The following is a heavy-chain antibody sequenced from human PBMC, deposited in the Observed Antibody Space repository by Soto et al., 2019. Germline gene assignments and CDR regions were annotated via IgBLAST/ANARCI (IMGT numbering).Heavy chain of an antibody. D-gene: IGHD6-19*01. V-gene: IGHV4-59*01. CDR2: IYYSGST. J-gene: IGHJ5*02. Sequence: SETLSLTCTVSGGSINSYYWSWIRQPPGKGLEWIGYIYYSGSTNYNPSLKSRVTISVDTSKNQFSLKLSSVTAADTAMYYCARYSSGWNNWFDPWGLGTLVTVSS. CDR1: GGSINSYY. CDR3: ARYSSGWNNWFDP.